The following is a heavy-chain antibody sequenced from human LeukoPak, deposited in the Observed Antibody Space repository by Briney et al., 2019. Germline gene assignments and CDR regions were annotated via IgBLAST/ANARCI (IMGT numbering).Heavy chain of an antibody. V-gene: IGHV1-24*01. CDR1: GYTLTELF. D-gene: IGHD2-15*01. CDR2: FDPEDGET. Sequence: GASVKVSCKVSGYTLTELFMHWVRPAPGKGLEWMGGFDPEDGETIYAQNFQGRVTMTEDTSTDTAYMGLSSLRSEDTAVYYCATRGCSGGSCYSYFDYWGQGTLVTVSS. J-gene: IGHJ4*02. CDR3: ATRGCSGGSCYSYFDY.